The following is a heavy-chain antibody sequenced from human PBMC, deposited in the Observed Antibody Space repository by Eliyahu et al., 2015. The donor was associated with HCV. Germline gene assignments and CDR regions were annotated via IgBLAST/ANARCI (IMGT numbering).Heavy chain of an antibody. CDR3: TRDIDNVDYYDSSGSLAAFDI. J-gene: IGHJ3*02. CDR1: GFTFSSYG. CDR2: ISYDGSNK. V-gene: IGHV3-30*03. D-gene: IGHD3-22*01. Sequence: QVQLVESGGGVVQPGRSLRLSCAASGFTFSSYGMHWVRQAPGKGLEWVAVISYDGSNKYYADSVKGRFTISRDNSKNTLYLQMNSLRAEDTAVYYCTRDIDNVDYYDSSGSLAAFDIWGQGTMVTVSS.